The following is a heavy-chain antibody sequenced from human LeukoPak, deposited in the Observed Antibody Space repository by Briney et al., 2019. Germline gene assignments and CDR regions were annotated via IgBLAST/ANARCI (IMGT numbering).Heavy chain of an antibody. Sequence: SETLSLTCTVSGGSISSYYWSWIRQPPGKGLEWIGYIYYSGSTNYNPSLKSRVTISVDTSKNQFSLKLSSVTAADTAVYYCARGSVRFLEWLPFDPWGQGTLVTVSS. CDR2: IYYSGST. J-gene: IGHJ5*02. D-gene: IGHD3-3*01. V-gene: IGHV4-59*01. CDR1: GGSISSYY. CDR3: ARGSVRFLEWLPFDP.